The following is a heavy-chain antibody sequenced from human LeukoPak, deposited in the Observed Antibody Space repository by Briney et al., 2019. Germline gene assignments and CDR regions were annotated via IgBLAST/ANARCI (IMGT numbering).Heavy chain of an antibody. J-gene: IGHJ6*02. CDR1: GGPISSSSYY. CDR2: MYYSGST. Sequence: SETLSLTCTVSGGPISSSSYYWGWIRQPPGKGLEWIGSMYYSGSTYYNPSLKSRVTISADTSKNQFSLKLSSVTAADTAVYYCARQSAASGYYSIYYYGMDVWGQGTTVTVSS. D-gene: IGHD3-22*01. V-gene: IGHV4-39*01. CDR3: ARQSAASGYYSIYYYGMDV.